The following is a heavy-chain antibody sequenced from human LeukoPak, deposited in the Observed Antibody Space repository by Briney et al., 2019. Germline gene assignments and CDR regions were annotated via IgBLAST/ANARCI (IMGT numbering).Heavy chain of an antibody. D-gene: IGHD1-26*01. CDR2: INHSGST. Sequence: SETLSLTCAVYGGSFSGYYWSWIRQPPGKGLEWIGEINHSGSTNYNPSLKSRVTISVDTSKNQFSLKLSSVTAADTAVYYCARHVVGATLFYYYYYMDVWGKGTTVTISS. J-gene: IGHJ6*03. V-gene: IGHV4-34*01. CDR3: ARHVVGATLFYYYYYMDV. CDR1: GGSFSGYY.